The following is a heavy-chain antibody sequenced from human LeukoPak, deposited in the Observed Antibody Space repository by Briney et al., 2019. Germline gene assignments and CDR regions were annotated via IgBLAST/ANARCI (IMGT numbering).Heavy chain of an antibody. Sequence: GSLRLSCEVSGTDFNRLGMHWVRQPPGKGLEWLAFIKYDGSKTEYEESVKGRFSVSRDNSKNTLYLDTNSLRIEDTAVYFTVDPFDYWGQGTLVSVSS. CDR3: VDPFDY. J-gene: IGHJ4*02. CDR1: GTDFNRLG. V-gene: IGHV3-30*02. CDR2: IKYDGSKT. D-gene: IGHD6-19*01.